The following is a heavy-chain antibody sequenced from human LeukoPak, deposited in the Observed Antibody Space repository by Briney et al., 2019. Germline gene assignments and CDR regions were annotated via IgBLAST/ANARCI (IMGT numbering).Heavy chain of an antibody. Sequence: SETLSLTCAVYGGSFSGYYWGWIRQPPGKGLEWIGNIYYSGNTYYNPSLESRVTISADTSKNQFSLKLTSMTAADTAVYYCARDGFLAVDYWGQGTLVTVSS. CDR1: GGSFSGYY. CDR3: ARDGFLAVDY. CDR2: IYYSGNT. V-gene: IGHV4-34*01. D-gene: IGHD3-3*01. J-gene: IGHJ4*02.